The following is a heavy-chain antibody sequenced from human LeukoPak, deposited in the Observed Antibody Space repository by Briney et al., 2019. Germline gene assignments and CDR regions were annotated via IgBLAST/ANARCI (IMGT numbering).Heavy chain of an antibody. CDR1: GYTFTGHY. CDR3: ARAGPYYYDTSGYIPGDY. V-gene: IGHV1-2*02. J-gene: IGHJ4*02. CDR2: INPNSGGT. D-gene: IGHD3-22*01. Sequence: ASVKVSCKASGYTFTGHYIHWVRQAPGQGLEWMGWINPNSGGTKYAQKFQGRVTMTRDTSISTAYMELSRLRSDDTAVYYCARAGPYYYDTSGYIPGDYWGQGTLVTVSS.